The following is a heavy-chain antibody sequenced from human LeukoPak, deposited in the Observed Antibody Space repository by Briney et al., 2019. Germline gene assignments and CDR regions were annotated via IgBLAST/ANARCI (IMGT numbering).Heavy chain of an antibody. J-gene: IGHJ4*02. CDR3: ARELTFGGIY. CDR1: GGTFSSYA. CDR2: IIPIFGTA. Sequence: SVTVSCKASGGTFSSYAISWVRQAPGQGLEWMGGIIPIFGTANYAQKFQGRVTITADKSTSTAYMGLSSLRSEDTAVYYCARELTFGGIYWGQGTLVTVSS. D-gene: IGHD3-16*01. V-gene: IGHV1-69*06.